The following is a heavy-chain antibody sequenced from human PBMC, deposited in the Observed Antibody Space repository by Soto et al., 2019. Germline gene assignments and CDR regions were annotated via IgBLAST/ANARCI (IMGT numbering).Heavy chain of an antibody. D-gene: IGHD2-15*01. CDR3: ARGGSGSYYFDY. Sequence: PSETLSLTCTVSGGSINNYYWSWIRQPPGKGLEYVSAISSNGGSTYYANSVKGRFTISRDNSKNTLYLQMGSLRAEDMAVYYCARGGSGSYYFDYWGQGTLVT. CDR2: ISSNGGST. V-gene: IGHV3-64*01. CDR1: GGSINNYY. J-gene: IGHJ4*02.